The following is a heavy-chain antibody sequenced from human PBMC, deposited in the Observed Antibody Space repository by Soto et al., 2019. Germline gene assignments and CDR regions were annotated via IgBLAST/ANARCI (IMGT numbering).Heavy chain of an antibody. D-gene: IGHD6-19*01. CDR2: INHSGST. V-gene: IGHV4-34*01. J-gene: IGHJ4*02. CDR3: ARGRGGPTDSSGWYLFDY. CDR1: GGSFSGYY. Sequence: SETLSLTCAVYGGSFSGYYWSWIRQPPGKGLEWIGEINHSGSTNYNPSLKSRVTISVDTSKNQFSLKLSSVTAADTAVYYCARGRGGPTDSSGWYLFDYWGQGTLVTVSS.